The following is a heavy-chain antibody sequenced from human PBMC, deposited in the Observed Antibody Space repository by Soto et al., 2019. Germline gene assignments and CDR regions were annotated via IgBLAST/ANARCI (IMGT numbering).Heavy chain of an antibody. CDR2: IYYSGST. CDR1: GGSISSYY. D-gene: IGHD6-13*01. V-gene: IGHV4-59*01. CDR3: AREVLYSSSWYLSRWFDP. J-gene: IGHJ5*02. Sequence: SETLSLTCTVSGGSISSYYWSWIRQPPGKGLEWIGYIYYSGSTNYNPSLKSRVTISVDTSKNQFSLKLSSVAAADTAVYYCAREVLYSSSWYLSRWFDPWGQGTLVTVSS.